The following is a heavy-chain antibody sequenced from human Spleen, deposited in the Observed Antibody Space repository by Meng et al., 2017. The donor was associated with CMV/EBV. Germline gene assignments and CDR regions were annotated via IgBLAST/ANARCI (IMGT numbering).Heavy chain of an antibody. V-gene: IGHV1-8*01. J-gene: IGHJ5*02. CDR2: MNPNSGNT. Sequence: CKASGYTFTSYDVNWVRQATGQGLEWMGWMNPNSGNTGYAQKFQGRVTMTRNTSISTAYMELRSLRPEDTAVYYCARSPGMRNNWFDPWGQGTLVTV. D-gene: IGHD2-8*01. CDR1: GYTFTSYD. CDR3: ARSPGMRNNWFDP.